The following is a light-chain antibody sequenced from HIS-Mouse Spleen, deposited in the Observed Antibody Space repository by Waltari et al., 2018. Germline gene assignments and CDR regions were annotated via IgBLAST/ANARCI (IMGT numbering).Light chain of an antibody. CDR3: AAWDDSLSGPWV. CDR2: RNN. V-gene: IGLV1-47*01. Sequence: QSVLTQPPSASGTPGQRVTISCSGSSSNIGRTYVYWSQQLPGTAPKLLIYRNNQRPSGVPDRFSGSKSGTSASLAISGLRSEDEADYYCAAWDDSLSGPWVFGGGTKLTVL. J-gene: IGLJ3*02. CDR1: SSNIGRTY.